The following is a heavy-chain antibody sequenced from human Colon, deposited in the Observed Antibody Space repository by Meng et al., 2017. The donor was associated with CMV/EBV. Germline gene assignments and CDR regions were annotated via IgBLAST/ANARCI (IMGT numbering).Heavy chain of an antibody. CDR1: GYTFSGYY. V-gene: IGHV1-2*02. CDR2: IHANSGGT. J-gene: IGHJ4*02. CDR3: ARENGVRREGAGNLDS. D-gene: IGHD2-8*01. Sequence: ASVKVSCKGSGYTFSGYYIHWVRQAPGQGLEWMGLIHANSGGTNYAQKFQGRVTLTRDTSIRTAYMELSSLKSDDTAVYYCARENGVRREGAGNLDSWGQGTLVTVSS.